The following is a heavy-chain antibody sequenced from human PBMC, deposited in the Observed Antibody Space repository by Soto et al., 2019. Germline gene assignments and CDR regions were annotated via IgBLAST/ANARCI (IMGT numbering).Heavy chain of an antibody. CDR3: ARGGVSGYDLIDYYYYGMDV. CDR2: IYYSGST. V-gene: IGHV4-59*01. J-gene: IGHJ6*02. Sequence: QVQLQESGPGLVKPSETLSLTCTVSGGSISSYYWSWIRQPPGKGLEWIGYIYYSGSTNYNPSLNRRVPTSVDTSKIQFSLKLSSVTAADTAVYYCARGGVSGYDLIDYYYYGMDVWGQGTTVTVSS. D-gene: IGHD5-12*01. CDR1: GGSISSYY.